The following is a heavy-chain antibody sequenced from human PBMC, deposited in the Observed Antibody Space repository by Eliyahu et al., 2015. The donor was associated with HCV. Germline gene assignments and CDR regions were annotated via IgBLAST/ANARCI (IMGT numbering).Heavy chain of an antibody. V-gene: IGHV3-23*01. Sequence: EVQLLESGGGLVQPGGSLRLSCXASGFTFSSCAMSWVRQAPGKGLEWVSGISSSGGNTFYADSVKGRFTISRDNSKNTLYLQMSSLRVDDTALYYCAKSYNILTGADFWGQGTLVTVSS. CDR1: GFTFSSCA. D-gene: IGHD3-9*01. CDR2: ISSSGGNT. J-gene: IGHJ4*02. CDR3: AKSYNILTGADF.